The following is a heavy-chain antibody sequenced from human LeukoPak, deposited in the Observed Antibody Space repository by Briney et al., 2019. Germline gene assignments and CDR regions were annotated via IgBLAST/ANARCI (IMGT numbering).Heavy chain of an antibody. Sequence: GGSLRLSCAASGFTFSNAWMSWVRQAPGKGLEWVGRINSKTDGGTTVYAAPVKGRFTISRDDSKNTLYLQMNSLKTEDTAMYYCTTYSDYGGFDYWGQGTLVTVSS. CDR2: INSKTDGGTT. CDR3: TTYSDYGGFDY. CDR1: GFTFSNAW. D-gene: IGHD4-23*01. J-gene: IGHJ4*02. V-gene: IGHV3-15*05.